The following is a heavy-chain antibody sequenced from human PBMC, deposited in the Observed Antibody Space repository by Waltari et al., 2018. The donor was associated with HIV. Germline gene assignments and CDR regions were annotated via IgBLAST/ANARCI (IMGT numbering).Heavy chain of an antibody. V-gene: IGHV4-39*01. J-gene: IGHJ4*02. CDR3: ASPPTQRALVAWPFDFDY. Sequence: QLQLQESGPGLVKPSETLSLTCTVSGGSISSSSYYWGWIRQPPGKGLEWIGSIYYSGSTYYNPSLKSRVTISVDTSKNQFSLKLSSVTAADTAVYYCASPPTQRALVAWPFDFDYWGQGTLVTVSS. CDR1: GGSISSSSYY. CDR2: IYYSGST. D-gene: IGHD2-21*01.